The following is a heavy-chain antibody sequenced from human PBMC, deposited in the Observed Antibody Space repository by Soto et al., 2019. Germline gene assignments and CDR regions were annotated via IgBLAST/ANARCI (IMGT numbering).Heavy chain of an antibody. V-gene: IGHV4-59*02. CDR3: ARDPGYCTNGVCPIFDS. D-gene: IGHD2-8*01. CDR1: GDSVTNYF. J-gene: IGHJ4*02. Sequence: PSETLSLTCTVSGDSVTNYFWSWMRQPPGKGLEWIGHMYHGGRTNYSPSLKSRVTMSLDSSKNQFPLNLSSVTAADTAVYFCARDPGYCTNGVCPIFDSWGQGVLVPVSS. CDR2: MYHGGRT.